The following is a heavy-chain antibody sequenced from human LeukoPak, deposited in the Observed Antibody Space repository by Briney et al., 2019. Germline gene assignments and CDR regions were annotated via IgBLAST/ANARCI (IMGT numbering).Heavy chain of an antibody. CDR2: IQRDGSHK. CDR1: GFTFSNFW. D-gene: IGHD5-18*01. V-gene: IGHV3-7*01. J-gene: IGHJ4*02. Sequence: TGGSLRLSCAASGFTFSNFWMNWVRQAPGKGLEWVANIQRDGSHKNYVDSVKGRFTISRDNADNSLFLQMNSPRAEDTAVYYCARDGRGYGETDYWGQGTLVTVSS. CDR3: ARDGRGYGETDY.